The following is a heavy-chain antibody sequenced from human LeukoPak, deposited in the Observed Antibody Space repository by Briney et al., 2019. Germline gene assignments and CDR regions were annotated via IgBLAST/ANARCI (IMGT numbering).Heavy chain of an antibody. V-gene: IGHV3-53*01. CDR1: GFSVSGNY. D-gene: IGHD3-16*01. J-gene: IGHJ3*01. CDR3: ARRLVLDV. Sequence: PGGSLRLSCAASGFSVSGNYMNWVRQAPGKGLEWVSVMYSNGRTYYADSVKGRFTISRDNSKNTLYLQMNSLRAEDTARYHCARRLVLDVWGQGTMVTVSS. CDR2: MYSNGRT.